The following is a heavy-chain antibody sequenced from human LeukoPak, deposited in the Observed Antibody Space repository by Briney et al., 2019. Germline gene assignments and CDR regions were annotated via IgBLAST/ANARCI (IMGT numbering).Heavy chain of an antibody. CDR1: GGSISSYY. CDR2: IQISGNT. V-gene: IGHV4-4*07. J-gene: IGHJ4*02. D-gene: IGHD5-12*01. CDR3: ARGGGYSGYDGGRNYFDY. Sequence: PSETLSLTCTVSGGSISSYYCSWIRQPAGKGLEWIGRIQISGNTNYNPSLKSRATMSVDTSKNQFSLKLSSVTAADTAVYYCARGGGYSGYDGGRNYFDYWGQGTLVTVSS.